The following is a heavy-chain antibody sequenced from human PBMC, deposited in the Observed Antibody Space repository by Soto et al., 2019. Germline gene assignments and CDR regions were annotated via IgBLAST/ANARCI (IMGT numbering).Heavy chain of an antibody. V-gene: IGHV4-34*01. J-gene: IGHJ6*02. CDR3: ARGYYDILTGSPYYYYRMDV. CDR1: GGSFSGYY. Sequence: XETLSLTCAVYGGSFSGYYWSWIRQPPGKGLEWIGEINHSGSTNYNPSLKSRVTISVDTSKNQFSLKLSSVTAADTAVYYCARGYYDILTGSPYYYYRMDVCGQGTTVTVSS. CDR2: INHSGST. D-gene: IGHD3-9*01.